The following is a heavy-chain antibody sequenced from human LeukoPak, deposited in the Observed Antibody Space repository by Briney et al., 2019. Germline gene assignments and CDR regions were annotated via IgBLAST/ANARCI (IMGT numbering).Heavy chain of an antibody. Sequence: ASVKVSCKASGYSFSSYGISWVRQAPGQGLEWMTWISGNNGNTDFAKNFQGRVTMTTDTSTTTVYMELRSLKSDDTAVYFYARGGRDSSSWFFDYWGQGTLVTVSS. CDR2: ISGNNGNT. J-gene: IGHJ4*02. CDR3: ARGGRDSSSWFFDY. V-gene: IGHV1-18*01. D-gene: IGHD6-13*01. CDR1: GYSFSSYG.